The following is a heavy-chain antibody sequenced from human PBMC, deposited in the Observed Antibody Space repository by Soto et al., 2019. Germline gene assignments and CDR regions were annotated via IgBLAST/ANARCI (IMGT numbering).Heavy chain of an antibody. Sequence: EVQLVESGGDFVKPGGSLRLSCAASHFTFNNAWMHWVRQAPGKGLGWVGRIKSKTDGGTTDFAAPVKGRFTISRADSKNTLYLQMSSLKTDDTAMYYCVAGAVINGWHVVVYWGQGTLVTVSS. CDR3: VAGAVINGWHVVVY. V-gene: IGHV3-15*07. D-gene: IGHD6-19*01. J-gene: IGHJ4*02. CDR2: IKSKTDGGTT. CDR1: HFTFNNAW.